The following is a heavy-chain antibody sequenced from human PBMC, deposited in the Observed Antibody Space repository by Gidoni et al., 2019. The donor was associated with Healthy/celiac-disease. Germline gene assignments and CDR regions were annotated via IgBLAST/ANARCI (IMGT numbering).Heavy chain of an antibody. CDR3: ARRWYSSSQDRFWGSLIEVTRQYYFDY. D-gene: IGHD6-13*01. Sequence: EVQLVESGGGLVQPGGSLRLSCAASGFTFSSYWMSLVRQAPGKGLEWVANIKQDGSEKYYVDSVKGRFTISRDNAKNSLYLQMNSLRAEDTAVYYCARRWYSSSQDRFWGSLIEVTRQYYFDYWGQGTLVTVSS. CDR1: GFTFSSYW. V-gene: IGHV3-7*03. CDR2: IKQDGSEK. J-gene: IGHJ4*02.